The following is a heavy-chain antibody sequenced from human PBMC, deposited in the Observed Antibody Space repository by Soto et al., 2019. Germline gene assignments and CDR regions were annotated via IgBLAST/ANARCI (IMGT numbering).Heavy chain of an antibody. CDR3: ARAYSSSWYYHYYGMDV. D-gene: IGHD6-13*01. CDR1: GGSISSSSYY. CDR2: IYYSGST. Sequence: SETLSLTCTVSGGSISSSSYYWGWIRQPPGKGLEWIGSIYYSGSTYYNPSLKSRVTISVDTSKNQFSLKLSSVTAADTAVYYCARAYSSSWYYHYYGMDVWGQGTTVTVSS. V-gene: IGHV4-39*01. J-gene: IGHJ6*02.